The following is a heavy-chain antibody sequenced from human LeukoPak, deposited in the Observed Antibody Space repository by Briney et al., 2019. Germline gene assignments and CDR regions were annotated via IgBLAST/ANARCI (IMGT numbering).Heavy chain of an antibody. D-gene: IGHD5-12*01. V-gene: IGHV4-34*01. CDR3: ASLGVATKY. J-gene: IGHJ4*02. CDR2: INHSGST. CDR1: GGSFSGYY. Sequence: PSETLSLTCAVYGGSFSGYYWSWIRQPPGKGLEWIGEINHSGSTNYNPSLKSRVTISVDTSKNQFSLKLSSVTAADTAVYYCASLGVATKYWGQGTLATVSS.